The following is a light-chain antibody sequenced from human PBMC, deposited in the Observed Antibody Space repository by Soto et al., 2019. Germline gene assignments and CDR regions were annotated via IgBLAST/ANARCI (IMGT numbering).Light chain of an antibody. CDR3: HQYNTWLWT. CDR2: GAS. CDR1: QSINAH. V-gene: IGKV3D-15*01. J-gene: IGKJ1*01. Sequence: EVVMTQSPATLSVSPGERVTLSCRASQSINAHLAWYQQKPGQAPRLLIHGASTRATVIPAGFSGSGFRSEFSLTISRLQYDDFAVYYVHQYNTWLWTFGQGTKVEIQ.